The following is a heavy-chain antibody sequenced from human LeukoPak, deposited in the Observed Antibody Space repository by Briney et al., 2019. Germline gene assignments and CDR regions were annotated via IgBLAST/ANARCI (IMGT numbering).Heavy chain of an antibody. CDR1: GYTFTSYG. CDR2: ISAYNGNT. D-gene: IGHD2-15*01. Sequence: ASVKVSCKASGYTFTSYGISWVRQAPGQGLEWMGRISAYNGNTNYAQKLQGRVTMTTDTSTSTAYMELRSLRSDDTAVYYCARDNKLVVVVAASDYWGQGTLVTVSS. CDR3: ARDNKLVVVVAASDY. V-gene: IGHV1-18*01. J-gene: IGHJ4*02.